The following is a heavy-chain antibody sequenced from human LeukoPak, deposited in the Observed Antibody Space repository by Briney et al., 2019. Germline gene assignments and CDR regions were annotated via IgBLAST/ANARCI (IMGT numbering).Heavy chain of an antibody. CDR1: GXSISSTNYY. CDR3: ARSGGHYYSDFDS. J-gene: IGHJ4*02. Sequence: KSSETLSLTCTVSGXSISSTNYYWGWIRQPPGKGLEWIGSIYYSGRTYYNPSLKSRITISVDTSKNQFSLKLKSVTAADTAVYYCARSGGHYYSDFDSWGQGTQVTVSS. V-gene: IGHV4-39*01. CDR2: IYYSGRT. D-gene: IGHD2-21*02.